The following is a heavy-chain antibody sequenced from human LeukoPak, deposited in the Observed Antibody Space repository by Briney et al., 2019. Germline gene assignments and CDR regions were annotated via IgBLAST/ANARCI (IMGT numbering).Heavy chain of an antibody. D-gene: IGHD2-2*01. J-gene: IGHJ6*02. CDR3: ARARSPLPYYYYYGMDV. V-gene: IGHV1-69*01. CDR2: IIPIFGTA. Sequence: SVKVSCKASGGTFSSYAISWVRQAPGQGLEWMGGIIPIFGTANYAQKFQGRVTMTADESTSTAYMELSSLRSEDTAVYYCARARSPLPYYYYYGMDVWGQGTTVTVSS. CDR1: GGTFSSYA.